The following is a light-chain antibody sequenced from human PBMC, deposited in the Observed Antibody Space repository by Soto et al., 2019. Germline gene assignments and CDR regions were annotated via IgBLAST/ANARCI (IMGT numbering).Light chain of an antibody. Sequence: QSALTQPASVSGSPGQSITISCTGTSSDVGGYNYVSWYQQHPGKAPKLMISDVSNRPSGVSNRFSGSKSGNTASLTISGLQAEDEADYYCSSYTSSSTLVYVFGTGTKLTVL. CDR2: DVS. V-gene: IGLV2-14*01. CDR3: SSYTSSSTLVYV. CDR1: SSDVGGYNY. J-gene: IGLJ1*01.